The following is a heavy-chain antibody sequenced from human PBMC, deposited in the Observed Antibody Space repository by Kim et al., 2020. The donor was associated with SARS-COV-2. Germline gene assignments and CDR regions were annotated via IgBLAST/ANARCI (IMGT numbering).Heavy chain of an antibody. D-gene: IGHD3-22*01. Sequence: SETLSLTCTVSGGSISSGGYYWSWIRQHPGKGLEWIGYIYYSGSTYYNPPLKSRVTISVDTSKNQFSLKLSSVTAADTAVYYCARDSSSGTMDVWGQGTTVTVSS. CDR3: ARDSSSGTMDV. CDR1: GGSISSGGYY. J-gene: IGHJ6*02. V-gene: IGHV4-31*03. CDR2: IYYSGST.